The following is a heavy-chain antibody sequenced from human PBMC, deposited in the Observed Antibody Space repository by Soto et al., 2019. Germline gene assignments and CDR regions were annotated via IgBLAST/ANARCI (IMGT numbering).Heavy chain of an antibody. V-gene: IGHV3-74*01. CDR3: ARVSREVVPAAIDY. CDR1: GFTFSRYR. CDR2: INSDGSST. J-gene: IGHJ4*02. D-gene: IGHD2-2*01. Sequence: EVQLVESGGGLVQPGGSLRLSCAASGFTFSRYRIHWVRQAPGKGLVWVSRINSDGSSTTYADSVKGRFTISRDNAKNPLYLEKARLRGEGTAGDYCARVSREVVPAAIDYWGQGTLVTVSS.